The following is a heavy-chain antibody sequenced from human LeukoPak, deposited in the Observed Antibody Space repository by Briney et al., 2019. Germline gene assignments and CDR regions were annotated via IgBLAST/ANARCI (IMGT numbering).Heavy chain of an antibody. CDR2: IKQDGSEK. CDR1: GFAFSTFW. J-gene: IGHJ4*02. CDR3: AGWDRSHWFDY. Sequence: PGGSLRLSCAASGFAFSTFWMGWVRQAPGNGLEXXANIKQDGSEKPYADSLKARFTISRDNGKNSLYLQMNSLRADDTAVYYCAGWDRSHWFDYWGQGTLVTVSS. D-gene: IGHD1-1*01. V-gene: IGHV3-7*04.